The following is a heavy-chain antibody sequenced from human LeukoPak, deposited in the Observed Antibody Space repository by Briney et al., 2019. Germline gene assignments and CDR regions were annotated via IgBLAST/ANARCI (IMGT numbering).Heavy chain of an antibody. Sequence: GGSLRLSCAASGFTFSSYSMDWVRQAPGKGLEWVSSISITSSYIYDADSVKGRFPISRDNAKSSLYLQMNSLRAEDTAVYYCAVVDLLWTDAFDIWGQGTMVTVSS. CDR2: ISITSSYI. CDR1: GFTFSSYS. D-gene: IGHD3-10*01. V-gene: IGHV3-21*01. J-gene: IGHJ3*02. CDR3: AVVDLLWTDAFDI.